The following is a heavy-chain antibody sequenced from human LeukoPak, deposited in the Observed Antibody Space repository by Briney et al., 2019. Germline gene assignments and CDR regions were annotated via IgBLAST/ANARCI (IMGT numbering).Heavy chain of an antibody. V-gene: IGHV4-34*01. Sequence: SETLSLTCAVYGGSFSGYYWSWIRQPPGKGLEWIGEINHSGSTNYNPSLKSRVTISVDTSKNQFSLKLSSVTAADTAVYYCARGPIPSGTRSGSSYGGYFDYWGQGTLVTVSS. D-gene: IGHD2-15*01. CDR2: INHSGST. CDR3: ARGPIPSGTRSGSSYGGYFDY. CDR1: GGSFSGYY. J-gene: IGHJ4*02.